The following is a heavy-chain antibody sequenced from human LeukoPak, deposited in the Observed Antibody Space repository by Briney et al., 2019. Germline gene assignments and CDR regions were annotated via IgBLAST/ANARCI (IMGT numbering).Heavy chain of an antibody. CDR1: GFTFSSYE. CDR3: ARALGEVVPAAIGY. Sequence: PGGSLRLSCAASGFTFSSYEMNWVRQAPGKGLEWVSYISSSGSTIYYADSVKGRFTISRDNAKNSLYLQMNSLRAEDTAVYYCARALGEVVPAAIGYWGQGTLVTVSS. CDR2: ISSSGSTI. J-gene: IGHJ4*02. D-gene: IGHD2-2*02. V-gene: IGHV3-48*03.